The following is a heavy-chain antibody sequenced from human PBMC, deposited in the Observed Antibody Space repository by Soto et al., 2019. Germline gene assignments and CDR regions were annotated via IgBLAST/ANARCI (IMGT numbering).Heavy chain of an antibody. CDR2: ISAYNGNT. CDR3: ARYVDIVDDDDKKYYYYYGMDV. J-gene: IGHJ6*02. D-gene: IGHD5-12*01. V-gene: IGHV1-18*01. Sequence: GASVKVSCKASGYTFTSYGISWVRQAPGQGLEWMGWISAYNGNTNYAQKLQGRVTMTTDTSTSTAYMELRSLRSDDTAVYYCARYVDIVDDDDKKYYYYYGMDVWGQGTTVTVSS. CDR1: GYTFTSYG.